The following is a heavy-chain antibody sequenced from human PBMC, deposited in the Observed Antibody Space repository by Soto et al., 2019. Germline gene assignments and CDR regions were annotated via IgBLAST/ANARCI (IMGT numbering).Heavy chain of an antibody. V-gene: IGHV4-34*01. D-gene: IGHD2-2*01. Sequence: SETLSLTCAVYGGSFSGYYWSWIRQPPGKGLEWIGEINHSGSTNYNPSLKSRVTISVDTSKNQFSLKLSSVTAADTAVYYCARGQGVPALRNWFDPWGQGTLVTVSS. CDR2: INHSGST. CDR3: ARGQGVPALRNWFDP. CDR1: GGSFSGYY. J-gene: IGHJ5*02.